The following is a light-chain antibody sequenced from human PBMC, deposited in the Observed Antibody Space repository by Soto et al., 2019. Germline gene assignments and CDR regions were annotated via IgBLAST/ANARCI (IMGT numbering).Light chain of an antibody. CDR1: QSVSSY. CDR2: DAS. CDR3: QQRSNWPPLYT. V-gene: IGKV3-11*01. J-gene: IGKJ2*01. Sequence: PGDRATLSCRASQSVSSYLAWYQQKPGQAPRLLIYDASNRATGIPARFSGSGSGTDFTLTISSLEPEDFAVYYCQQRSNWPPLYTFGQGTKLEIK.